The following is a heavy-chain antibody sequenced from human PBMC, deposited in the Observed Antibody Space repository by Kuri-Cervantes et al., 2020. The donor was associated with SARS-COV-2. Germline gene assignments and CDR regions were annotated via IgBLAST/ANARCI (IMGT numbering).Heavy chain of an antibody. CDR1: GGSFSGYY. V-gene: IGHV4-34*01. D-gene: IGHD6-6*01. J-gene: IGHJ4*02. CDR3: ARFTEYSSSLLDY. CDR2: INHSGST. Sequence: SQTLSLTCAVYGGSFSGYYWSWIRQPPGKGLEWIGEINHSGSTYYNPSLKSRVTISVDTSKNQFPLKLSSVTAADTAVYYCARFTEYSSSLLDYWGQGTLVTVSS.